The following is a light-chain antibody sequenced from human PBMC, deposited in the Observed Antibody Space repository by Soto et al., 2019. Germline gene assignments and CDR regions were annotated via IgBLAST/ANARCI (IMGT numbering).Light chain of an antibody. CDR1: QSVSSY. V-gene: IGKV3-11*01. CDR3: HQRSNWPWT. J-gene: IGKJ1*01. Sequence: EIVLPQSPATLFLSPGERATLSCRASQSVSSYLAWYQQKPGQAPRLLIYDASNRATGIPARFSGSVSGTDFTLTISRLEPEDFAVYYCHQRSNWPWTCGQGTKVEIK. CDR2: DAS.